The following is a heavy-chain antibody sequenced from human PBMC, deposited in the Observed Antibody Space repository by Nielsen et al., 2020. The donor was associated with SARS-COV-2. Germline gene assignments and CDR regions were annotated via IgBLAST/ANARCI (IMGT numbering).Heavy chain of an antibody. CDR2: IYSGGST. V-gene: IGHV3-53*01. J-gene: IGHJ4*02. CDR3: AREGHSQSVIVINSYVDY. CDR1: GFTVSSNY. Sequence: GGSLRLSCAASGFTVSSNYMSWVRQAPGKGLEWVSVIYSGGSTYYADFVKDRFTISRDNSKNTLYLEMKSLRAEDTAVYYCAREGHSQSVIVINSYVDYWGQGTLVTVSS. D-gene: IGHD3-10*01.